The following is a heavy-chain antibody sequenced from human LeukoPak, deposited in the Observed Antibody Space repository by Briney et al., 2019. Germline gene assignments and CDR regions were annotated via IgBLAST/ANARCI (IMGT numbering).Heavy chain of an antibody. V-gene: IGHV3-23*01. CDR1: GGSISSSTYS. D-gene: IGHD6-6*01. J-gene: IGHJ4*02. CDR2: ISGSGFT. CDR3: ARGLYSSSP. Sequence: PSETLSLTCTVSGGSISSSTYSWGWIRQPPGKGLEWVSAISGSGFTYYADSVKGRFTISRDNSKNTLYLQMNSLRAEDTAVYYCARGLYSSSPWGQGTLVTVSS.